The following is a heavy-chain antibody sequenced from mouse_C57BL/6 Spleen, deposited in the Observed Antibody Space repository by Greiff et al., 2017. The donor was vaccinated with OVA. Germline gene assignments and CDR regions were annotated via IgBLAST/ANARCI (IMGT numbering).Heavy chain of an antibody. CDR2: ISGGGGNT. CDR1: GFTFSSYT. Sequence: EVKLEESGGGLVKPGGSLKLSCAASGFTFSSYTMSWVRQTPEKRLEWVATISGGGGNTYYPDSVKGRFTSSRDNAKNTLYLQMSSLRSEDTALYYCARQEGYDYGFYAMDYWGQGTSVTVSS. J-gene: IGHJ4*01. V-gene: IGHV5-9*01. CDR3: ARQEGYDYGFYAMDY. D-gene: IGHD2-4*01.